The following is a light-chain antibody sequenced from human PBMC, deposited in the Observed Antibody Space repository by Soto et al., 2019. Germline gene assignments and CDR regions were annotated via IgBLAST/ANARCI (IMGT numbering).Light chain of an antibody. CDR3: NSYREDHPRFYV. J-gene: IGLJ1*01. Sequence: QSALTQPASVSGSPGQSITISCTGTHSDIGNYNYVSWYQHLPGKAPKLMIYDVGSRPSGVSSRFSGSKSGNTASLAISGLRAEDEADYYCNSYREDHPRFYVFGTGTQLTVL. CDR2: DVG. V-gene: IGLV2-14*03. CDR1: HSDIGNYNY.